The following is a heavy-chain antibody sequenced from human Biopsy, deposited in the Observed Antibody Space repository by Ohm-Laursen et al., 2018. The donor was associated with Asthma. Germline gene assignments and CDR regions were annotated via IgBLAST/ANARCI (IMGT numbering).Heavy chain of an antibody. V-gene: IGHV3-23*01. J-gene: IGHJ5*02. CDR2: ISGSGGST. CDR1: GFTFSSYA. D-gene: IGHD3-9*01. Sequence: SLRLSCAASGFTFSSYAMSWVRQAPGKGLEWVSAISGSGGSTYYADSVKGRFTISRDNSKNTLYLQMNSLRAEGTAVYYCAKAKRYFDWYWFDPWGQGTLVTVSS. CDR3: AKAKRYFDWYWFDP.